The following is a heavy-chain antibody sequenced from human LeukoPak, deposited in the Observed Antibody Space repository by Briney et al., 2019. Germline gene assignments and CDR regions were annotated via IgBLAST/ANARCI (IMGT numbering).Heavy chain of an antibody. CDR2: MNPNSGNT. D-gene: IGHD3-3*01. CDR1: GYTFTSYD. V-gene: IGHV1-8*03. J-gene: IGHJ3*02. CDR3: ARVSRYYDPPHDAFDI. Sequence: ASVKVSCKASGYTFTSYDTNWVRQATGQGLEWMGWMNPNSGNTGYAQKFQGRVTITRNTSISTAYMELSSLRSEDTAVYYCARVSRYYDPPHDAFDIWGQGTMVTVSS.